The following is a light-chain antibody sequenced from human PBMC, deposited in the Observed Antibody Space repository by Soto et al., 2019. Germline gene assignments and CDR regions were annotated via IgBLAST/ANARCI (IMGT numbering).Light chain of an antibody. V-gene: IGLV1-51*01. J-gene: IGLJ2*01. Sequence: QSVLTQPPSVSAAPGQKVTICCSGSSSNIGNNYVSWYQQLPGTAPKLLIYDSNKRPSGIPDRFSGSKSGTSATLGITGLQTGDEADYYCGTWDSSLSAVVFGGGTKLTVL. CDR2: DSN. CDR1: SSNIGNNY. CDR3: GTWDSSLSAVV.